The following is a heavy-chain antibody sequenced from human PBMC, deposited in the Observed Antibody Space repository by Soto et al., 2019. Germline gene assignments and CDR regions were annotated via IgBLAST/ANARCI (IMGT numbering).Heavy chain of an antibody. D-gene: IGHD3-10*01. CDR1: GGSISSDDYY. CDR2: ISYSGTT. CDR3: ARWSGVGVAGMDV. Sequence: QVQLQESGPRLVKPSQTLSLTCTVSGGSISSDDYYWSWIRQPPGKGPEWVGYISYSGTTDYNPSLKRRFAIPLNTSKRQFSRQLSSVTAADTAVYFCARWSGVGVAGMDVWGQGTTVTVSS. J-gene: IGHJ6*02. V-gene: IGHV4-30-4*01.